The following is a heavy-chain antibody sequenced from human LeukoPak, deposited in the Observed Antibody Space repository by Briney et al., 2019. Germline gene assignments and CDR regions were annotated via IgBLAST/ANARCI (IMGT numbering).Heavy chain of an antibody. CDR3: AGLGVMVLVYQFEY. J-gene: IGHJ4*02. D-gene: IGHD2-8*01. CDR2: MYYSGST. CDR1: GGSISSGDYY. Sequence: SETLSLTCTVSGGSISSGDYYWSWIRQPPGKGLEWIAYMYYSGSTYYNPSLKSRVTISTDTSKNQFSLKLTSVTAADTAVYYSAGLGVMVLVYQFEYWGRGTPVTVSS. V-gene: IGHV4-30-4*01.